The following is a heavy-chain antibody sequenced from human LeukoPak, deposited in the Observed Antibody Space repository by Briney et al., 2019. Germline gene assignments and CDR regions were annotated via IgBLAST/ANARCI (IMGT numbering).Heavy chain of an antibody. CDR2: INHSGST. Sequence: SETLSLTCAVYGGSFSGYYWSWIRQPPGKGLEWIGEINHSGSTNYNPPLKSRVTISVDTSKNQFSLKLSSVTAADTAVYYCARAVLGYCSGGSCYSMRISFDYWGQGTLVTVSS. CDR1: GGSFSGYY. CDR3: ARAVLGYCSGGSCYSMRISFDY. V-gene: IGHV4-34*01. J-gene: IGHJ4*02. D-gene: IGHD2-15*01.